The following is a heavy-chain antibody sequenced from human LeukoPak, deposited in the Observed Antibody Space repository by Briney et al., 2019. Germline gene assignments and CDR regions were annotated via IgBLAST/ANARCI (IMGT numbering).Heavy chain of an antibody. CDR3: ARGGSYYDFWSGYFIYYYYYYMDV. CDR2: ISAYNGNT. J-gene: IGHJ6*03. V-gene: IGHV1-18*01. D-gene: IGHD3-3*01. CDR1: GYTFSSYG. Sequence: GASVKVSCKASGYTFSSYGISWVRQAPGQGLEWMGWISAYNGNTKYAQKYQGRVTMTRNTSISTAYMELSSLRSEDTAVYYCARGGSYYDFWSGYFIYYYYYYMDVWGKGTTVTVSS.